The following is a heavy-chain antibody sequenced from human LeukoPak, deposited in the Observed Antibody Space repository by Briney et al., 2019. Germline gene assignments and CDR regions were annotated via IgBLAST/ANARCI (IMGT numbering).Heavy chain of an antibody. D-gene: IGHD3-22*01. CDR2: MCGTAGCT. J-gene: IGHJ5*01. CDR1: GFTFYMYA. Sequence: GGSLRRSCQASGFTFYMYAMSWVRQAPGKGLEWVASMCGTAGCTFYPDSVKGRFTISRDNSKNVLYLRMNSLTAEDTAIYYCAKDRPNFHENSGHYYRRDGDSWGQGTLVTVSS. CDR3: AKDRPNFHENSGHYYRRDGDS. V-gene: IGHV3-23*01.